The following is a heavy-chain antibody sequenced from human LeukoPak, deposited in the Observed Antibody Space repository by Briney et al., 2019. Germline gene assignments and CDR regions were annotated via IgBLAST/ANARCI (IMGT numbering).Heavy chain of an antibody. CDR2: IYTSGST. Sequence: PSETLSLTCTVSGGSISSGSYYWSWIRQPAGKGLEWIGRIYTSGSTNYNPSLKSRVTISVDTSKNQFSLKLSSVTAADTAVYYCARDGDYDFWSGYSLDAFDIWGQGTMVTVSS. J-gene: IGHJ3*02. D-gene: IGHD3-3*01. CDR1: GGSISSGSYY. V-gene: IGHV4-61*02. CDR3: ARDGDYDFWSGYSLDAFDI.